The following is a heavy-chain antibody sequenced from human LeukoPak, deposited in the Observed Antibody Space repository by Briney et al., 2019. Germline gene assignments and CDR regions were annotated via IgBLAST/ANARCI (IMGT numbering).Heavy chain of an antibody. CDR2: IKQDGSEK. D-gene: IGHD3-10*01. CDR1: GFTFSTHW. V-gene: IGHV3-7*03. Sequence: GGSLRLSCAASGFTFSTHWMSWVRQAPGKGLEWVANIKQDGSEKYYVDSVKGRFTISRDNAKNSLYLQMNSLRAEDMALYYCAKDIAKAYYYGSGSYYDPDAFDIWGQGTMVTVSS. CDR3: AKDIAKAYYYGSGSYYDPDAFDI. J-gene: IGHJ3*02.